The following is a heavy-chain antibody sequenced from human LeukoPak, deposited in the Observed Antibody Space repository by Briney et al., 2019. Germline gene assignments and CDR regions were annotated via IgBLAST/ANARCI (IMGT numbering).Heavy chain of an antibody. D-gene: IGHD3-3*01. CDR1: GGSFSGYY. CDR2: IYYSGST. Sequence: SETLSLTCAVYGGSFSGYYWSWIRQPPGKGLEWIGYIYYSGSTNYNPSLKSRVTISVDTSKNQFSLKLSSVTAADTAVYYCARTHSLYDFWSGYYDYWGQGTLVTVSS. V-gene: IGHV4-59*01. CDR3: ARTHSLYDFWSGYYDY. J-gene: IGHJ4*02.